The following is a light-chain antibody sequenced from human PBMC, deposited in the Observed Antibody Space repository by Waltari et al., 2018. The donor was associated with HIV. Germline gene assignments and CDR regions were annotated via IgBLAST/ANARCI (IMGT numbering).Light chain of an antibody. CDR3: GTWDNGLSEVL. CDR2: DND. J-gene: IGLJ2*01. CDR1: RSNIGYNY. Sequence: QSGLTQPPSVSAAPGQRVTISCSGTRSNIGYNYVSWYQQLPGAAHKLLIYDNDKRPSGIPDRFSASKSGTSVTLGITGLQTGDEATYYCGTWDNGLSEVLFGGGTKLTVL. V-gene: IGLV1-51*01.